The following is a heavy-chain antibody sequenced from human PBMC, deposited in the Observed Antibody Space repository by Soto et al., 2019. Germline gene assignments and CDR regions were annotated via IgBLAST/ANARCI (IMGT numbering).Heavy chain of an antibody. CDR2: ISPNSGYT. CDR1: GYTFTSYG. J-gene: IGHJ4*02. Sequence: ASVKVSCKASGYTFTSYGITWVRQTPGQGLEWMAWISPNSGYTNFAQQFQDRVTLTTDTSTNTAHMELRSLRADDTALYYCARGTGSDYWGQGTQVTVSS. D-gene: IGHD1-1*01. V-gene: IGHV1-18*01. CDR3: ARGTGSDY.